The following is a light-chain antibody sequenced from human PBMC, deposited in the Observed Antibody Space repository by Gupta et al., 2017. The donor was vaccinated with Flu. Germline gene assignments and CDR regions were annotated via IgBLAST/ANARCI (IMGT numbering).Light chain of an antibody. V-gene: IGLV2-11*01. Sequence: VTISGTGTSRNVGGYNYVSWYRQYPGKAPKLMIYDVNKWPSGVPDRLSGSKAGNTASLTISGRQAEDETDYYCSAVAGNDTFLFGTATRFTVL. CDR2: DVN. CDR1: SRNVGGYNY. CDR3: SAVAGNDTFL. J-gene: IGLJ1*01.